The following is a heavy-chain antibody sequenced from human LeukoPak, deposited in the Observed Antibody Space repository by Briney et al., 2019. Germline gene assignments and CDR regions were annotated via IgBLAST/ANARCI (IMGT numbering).Heavy chain of an antibody. J-gene: IGHJ4*02. CDR1: GGSISSSSYY. Sequence: PSETLSLTCTVSGGSISSSSYYWGWIRQPAGNGLEGIGIIFYSGSTYYNSSLKSRVTISVDTSKNQLSLEVRSVTAADTAVSYCASQAKQGIVGATGFDYWGQGTLVTVSS. CDR2: IFYSGST. D-gene: IGHD1-26*01. V-gene: IGHV4-39*01. CDR3: ASQAKQGIVGATGFDY.